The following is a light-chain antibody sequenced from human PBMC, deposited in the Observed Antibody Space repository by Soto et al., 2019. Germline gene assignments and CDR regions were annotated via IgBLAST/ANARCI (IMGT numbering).Light chain of an antibody. V-gene: IGKV1-5*03. CDR3: QQYSKEST. CDR2: KAS. J-gene: IGKJ2*01. CDR1: QNVSNW. Sequence: DVETTKYPSTLPTSIGDRVTINCRASQNVSNWLAWYQQKPGKAPKLLIYKASRLESGVPSRFSASGSGTDFTLTINSLQSDDFATYFCQQYSKESTFGQGTKLEIK.